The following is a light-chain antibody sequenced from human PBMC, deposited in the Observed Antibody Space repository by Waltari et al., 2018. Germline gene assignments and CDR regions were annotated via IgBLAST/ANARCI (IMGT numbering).Light chain of an antibody. J-gene: IGKJ1*01. CDR2: GSS. Sequence: EIVVTQSPATLSVSPGERATLSCRASQTVSSNFAWYQQKPGQAPRLLIYGSSLRATGVPARFSGSGYGTEFTLTISSLQSEDFAVYYCQQYDSWPRTFGQGTKVEIK. CDR1: QTVSSN. CDR3: QQYDSWPRT. V-gene: IGKV3-15*01.